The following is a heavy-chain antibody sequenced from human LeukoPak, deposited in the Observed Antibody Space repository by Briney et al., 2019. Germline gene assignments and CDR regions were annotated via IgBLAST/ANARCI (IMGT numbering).Heavy chain of an antibody. Sequence: GGSLRLTCAASGFTFSSYGMHWVRQAPGKGLEWVAVISYDGSNKYYADSVKGRFTISRDNSNNTLHLQMNSLRAEDTAVYYCAKDRGYIVATITYDYWGQGTLVTVSS. D-gene: IGHD5-12*01. J-gene: IGHJ4*02. CDR2: ISYDGSNK. V-gene: IGHV3-30*18. CDR1: GFTFSSYG. CDR3: AKDRGYIVATITYDY.